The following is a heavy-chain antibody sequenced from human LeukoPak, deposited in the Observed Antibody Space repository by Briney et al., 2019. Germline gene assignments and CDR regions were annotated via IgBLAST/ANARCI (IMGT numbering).Heavy chain of an antibody. CDR2: IRSKAYGETA. J-gene: IGHJ4*02. CDR1: GFTFGDYA. Sequence: GGSLRLSCTASGFTFGDYAMSWIRQAPGKGLEWVGFIRSKAYGETADYAASVKGRFTISRDGSKAIAYLQMNSLKTEDTAVYHCTRDRGAYNLYDYWGQGTLVTVSS. CDR3: TRDRGAYNLYDY. D-gene: IGHD1-1*01. V-gene: IGHV3-49*01.